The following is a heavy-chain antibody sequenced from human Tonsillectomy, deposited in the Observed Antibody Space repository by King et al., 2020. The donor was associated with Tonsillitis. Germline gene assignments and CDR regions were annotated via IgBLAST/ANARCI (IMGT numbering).Heavy chain of an antibody. J-gene: IGHJ5*02. V-gene: IGHV4-59*01. CDR3: ARVIAVAGLNWFDP. Sequence: VQLQESGPGLVKPSETLSLTCTVSGGSIISEYWSWIRQPPGKGLEWIGYIYYSGSTNYNPSLKSRFTISVDTSKNQFSLKLRYVTAADTAVYYCARVIAVAGLNWFDPWGQGTLVTVSS. D-gene: IGHD6-19*01. CDR2: IYYSGST. CDR1: GGSIISEY.